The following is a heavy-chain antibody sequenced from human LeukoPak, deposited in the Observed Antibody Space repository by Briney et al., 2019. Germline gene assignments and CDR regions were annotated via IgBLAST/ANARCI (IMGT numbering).Heavy chain of an antibody. D-gene: IGHD3-10*01. CDR2: INTNTGNP. Sequence: ASVKVSCKVSGYTFTSYAMNRVRQAPGQGLEWMGWINTNTGNPTYAQGFTGRFVFSLDTSVSTAYLQISSLKAEDTAVYYCAREGGVRGVIISSWFDPWGQGTLVTVSS. CDR1: GYTFTSYA. J-gene: IGHJ5*02. V-gene: IGHV7-4-1*02. CDR3: AREGGVRGVIISSWFDP.